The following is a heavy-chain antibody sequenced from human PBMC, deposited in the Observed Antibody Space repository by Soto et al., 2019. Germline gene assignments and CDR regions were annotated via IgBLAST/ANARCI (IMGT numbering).Heavy chain of an antibody. D-gene: IGHD2-15*01. V-gene: IGHV1-18*01. J-gene: IGHJ4*02. CDR2: ISPYSGET. CDR3: ARGPVAGSDF. Sequence: QVQLVQSGPEVKKPAASVQVSCKASGYPFTSYGIVWVRQAPGQGLEWMGWISPYSGETRYTEKFQDRLTLTTDRSTSTAYMDLRSLTSGDTAVYFCARGPVAGSDFWGQGTLVIGSS. CDR1: GYPFTSYG.